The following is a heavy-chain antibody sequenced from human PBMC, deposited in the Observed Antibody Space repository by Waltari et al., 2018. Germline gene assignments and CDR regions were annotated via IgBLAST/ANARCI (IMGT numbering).Heavy chain of an antibody. CDR3: ARGAPRD. CDR2: IYSGGTT. CDR1: GFTVSNNY. Sequence: EVQLVESGGGLMQPGGSLRLSCAASGFTVSNNYMSWVRQAPGKGVEGVSVIYSGGTTHYADSVKGRFTISRDNSKNTLYLQMNSLRAEDTAVYYCARGAPRDWGQGTLVTVSS. J-gene: IGHJ4*02. V-gene: IGHV3-53*01.